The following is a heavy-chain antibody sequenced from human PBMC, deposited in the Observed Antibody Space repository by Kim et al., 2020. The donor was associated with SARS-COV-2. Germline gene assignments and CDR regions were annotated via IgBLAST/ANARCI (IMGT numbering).Heavy chain of an antibody. CDR2: ISSSGSTI. D-gene: IGHD3-16*01. V-gene: IGHV3-11*01. J-gene: IGHJ4*02. Sequence: GGSLRLSCAASGFTFSDYYMSWIRQAPGKGLEWVSYISSSGSTIYYADSVKGRFTISRDNAKNSLYLQMNSLRAEDTAVYYCARDGLSYTNQYYFDYWGQGTLVTVSS. CDR1: GFTFSDYY. CDR3: ARDGLSYTNQYYFDY.